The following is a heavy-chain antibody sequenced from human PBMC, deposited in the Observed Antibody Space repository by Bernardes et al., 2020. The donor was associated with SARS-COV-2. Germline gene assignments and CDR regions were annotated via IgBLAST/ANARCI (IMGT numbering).Heavy chain of an antibody. CDR1: GYTLTALS. CDR3: ATAPAIFGVVQFDY. CDR2: FDPEDGET. Sequence: ASLKVSCKVSGYTLTALSMHWVRQAPGKGLEWMGGFDPEDGETIYAQKFQGRVTMTEDTSTDTAYMELSSLRSEDTAVYYCATAPAIFGVVQFDYWGQGTLVTVSS. D-gene: IGHD3-3*01. V-gene: IGHV1-24*01. J-gene: IGHJ4*02.